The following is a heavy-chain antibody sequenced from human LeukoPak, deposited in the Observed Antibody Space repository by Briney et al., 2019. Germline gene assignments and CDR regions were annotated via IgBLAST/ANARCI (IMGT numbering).Heavy chain of an antibody. CDR1: GGSISSGSYY. J-gene: IGHJ5*02. CDR3: ARRGVRITIFGVVTNPSSWFDP. Sequence: IPSETLSLTCTVSGGSISSGSYYWSWIRQPPGKGLEWIGEINHSGSTNYNPSLKSRVTISVDTSKNQFSLKLSSVTAADTAVYYCARRGVRITIFGVVTNPSSWFDPWGQGTLVTVSS. D-gene: IGHD3-3*01. CDR2: INHSGST. V-gene: IGHV4-39*07.